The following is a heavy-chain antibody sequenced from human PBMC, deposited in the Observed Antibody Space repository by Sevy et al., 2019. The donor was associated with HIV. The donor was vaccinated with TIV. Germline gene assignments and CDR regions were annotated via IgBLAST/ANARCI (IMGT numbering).Heavy chain of an antibody. Sequence: GGSLRLSCAASGFTFSSYAMHWARQAPGKGMEWVAVISYDGSNKYYAHSVKGRFTISRDNSKNTLYLQMNSLRAEDTAVYYCARDQTDYYDSSGYMGSLFYWGQGTLVTVSS. D-gene: IGHD3-22*01. V-gene: IGHV3-30-3*01. CDR3: ARDQTDYYDSSGYMGSLFY. CDR1: GFTFSSYA. CDR2: ISYDGSNK. J-gene: IGHJ4*02.